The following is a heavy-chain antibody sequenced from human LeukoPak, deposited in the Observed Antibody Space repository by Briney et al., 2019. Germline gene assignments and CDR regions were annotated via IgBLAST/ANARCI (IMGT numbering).Heavy chain of an antibody. CDR2: ISGSGGST. V-gene: IGHV3-23*01. CDR1: GFTFSSYA. J-gene: IGHJ6*03. D-gene: IGHD6-13*01. CDR3: AKDMGAAAGRGNFYYMDV. Sequence: GGSLRLSCAASGFTFSSYAMSWVRQAPGKGLEWVSAISGSGGSTYYADSVKGRFTISRDNSKNTLYLQMNSLRAEDTAVYYCAKDMGAAAGRGNFYYMDVWGKGTSVTVS.